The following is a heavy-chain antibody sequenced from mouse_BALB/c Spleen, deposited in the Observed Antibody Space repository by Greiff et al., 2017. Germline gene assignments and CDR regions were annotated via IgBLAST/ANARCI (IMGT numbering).Heavy chain of an antibody. CDR2: IYPGDGDT. Sequence: QVQLKESGAELVRPGSSVKISCKASGYAFSSYWMNWVKQRPGQGLEWIGQIYPGDGDTNYNGKFKGKATLTADKSSSTAYMQLSSLTSEDSAVYFCAREALFDYWGQGTTLTVSS. D-gene: IGHD1-3*01. J-gene: IGHJ2*01. CDR1: GYAFSSYW. CDR3: AREALFDY. V-gene: IGHV1-80*01.